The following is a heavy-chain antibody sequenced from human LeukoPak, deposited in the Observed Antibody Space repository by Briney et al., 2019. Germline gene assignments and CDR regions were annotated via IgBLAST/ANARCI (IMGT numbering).Heavy chain of an antibody. CDR1: GYTFTTYY. J-gene: IGHJ4*02. CDR2: INPSGKSA. D-gene: IGHD1-26*01. Sequence: WASVKVSCKASGYTFTTYYMHWVRQAPGQGLEWIGVINPSGKSATYAQKFKGRVTMTRDSSTSIVYMEVSSLRPDDTAVYYCARPRLEGGTLAADYWGQGTLVTVSS. CDR3: ARPRLEGGTLAADY. V-gene: IGHV1-46*01.